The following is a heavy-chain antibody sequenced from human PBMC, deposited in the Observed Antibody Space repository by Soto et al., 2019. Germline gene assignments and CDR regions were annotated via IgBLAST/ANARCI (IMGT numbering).Heavy chain of an antibody. D-gene: IGHD2-2*01. Sequence: SETLSLTCTVSGGAVSSGSYYWSWIRQPPGKGLEWIGYIYYSGSTNYNPSLKSRVTISVDTSKNQFSLKLSSVTAADTAVYYCARRGVPAATRYGYYYYGMDVWGQGTTVTVSS. CDR2: IYYSGST. J-gene: IGHJ6*02. CDR3: ARRGVPAATRYGYYYYGMDV. V-gene: IGHV4-61*01. CDR1: GGAVSSGSYY.